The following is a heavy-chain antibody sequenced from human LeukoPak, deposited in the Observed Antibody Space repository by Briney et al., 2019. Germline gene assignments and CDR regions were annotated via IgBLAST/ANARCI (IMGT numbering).Heavy chain of an antibody. Sequence: PSETLSLTCTVSGGSVSSSGYYWGWIRQPPGKGLEWIGSIYYSGSTYYNPSLKSRVTISVDTSKNQFSLKLSSVTAADTAVYYCARQTFYDSSGYFWFVGDYFDYWGQGTLVTVSS. CDR3: ARQTFYDSSGYFWFVGDYFDY. CDR1: GGSVSSSGYY. D-gene: IGHD3-22*01. J-gene: IGHJ4*02. V-gene: IGHV4-39*01. CDR2: IYYSGST.